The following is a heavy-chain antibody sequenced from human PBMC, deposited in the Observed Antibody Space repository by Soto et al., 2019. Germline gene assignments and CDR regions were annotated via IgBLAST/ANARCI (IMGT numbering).Heavy chain of an antibody. J-gene: IGHJ3*02. Sequence: SETLSLTCTVSGGSVSSGSYYWSWIRQPPGKGLGWIGYIYYSGSHNXXPSLKSRVXLSVDKSKNQLSLKLSSVTAADTAVYDCARAGQYPLLPEAVDIGGQGKMATVSS. D-gene: IGHD2-2*01. CDR1: GGSVSSGSYY. CDR2: IYYSGSH. CDR3: ARAGQYPLLPEAVDI. V-gene: IGHV4-61*01.